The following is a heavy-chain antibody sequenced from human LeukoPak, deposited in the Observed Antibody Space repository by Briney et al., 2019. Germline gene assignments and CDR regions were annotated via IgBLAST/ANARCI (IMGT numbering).Heavy chain of an antibody. V-gene: IGHV3-30*02. CDR2: IRYDGSNK. J-gene: IGHJ4*02. CDR1: GFTFSSYG. CDR3: MSDYDFWSGYYPADYFDY. Sequence: GGSLRLSCAASGFTFSSYGMHWVRQAPGKGLEWVAFIRYDGSNKYYADSVKGRFTISRDNSKNTLYLRMNSLRAEDTAVYYCMSDYDFWSGYYPADYFDYWGQGTLVTVSS. D-gene: IGHD3-3*01.